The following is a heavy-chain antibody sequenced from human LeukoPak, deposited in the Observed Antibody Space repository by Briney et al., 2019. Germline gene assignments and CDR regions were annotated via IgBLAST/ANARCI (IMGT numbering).Heavy chain of an antibody. J-gene: IGHJ4*02. CDR3: AKPHLSVVDTPYFDD. CDR1: GFTFDDYA. D-gene: IGHD5-18*01. V-gene: IGHV3-9*01. CDR2: ISWNSGSI. Sequence: GGSLRLSCAASGFTFDDYAMHWVRQAPGKGLEWVSGISWNSGSIGYADSVKGRFTISRDNAKNSLYLQMNSLRAEDTALYYCAKPHLSVVDTPYFDDWGQGTLVTVSS.